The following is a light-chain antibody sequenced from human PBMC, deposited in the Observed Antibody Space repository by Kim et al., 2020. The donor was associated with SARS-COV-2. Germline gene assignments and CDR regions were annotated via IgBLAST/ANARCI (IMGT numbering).Light chain of an antibody. V-gene: IGKV1-5*03. CDR2: KAS. J-gene: IGKJ1*01. CDR1: HNINRW. CDR3: QQYSNWTWT. Sequence: DIQVTQSPSTLSADVGDRVIITCQTSHNINRWLAWYQQKPGQAPKLLIYKASTLTSGLPSTFGGSGSGTEFSLTISSLQPEDFATYFCQQYSNWTWTFGQGTKVDIK.